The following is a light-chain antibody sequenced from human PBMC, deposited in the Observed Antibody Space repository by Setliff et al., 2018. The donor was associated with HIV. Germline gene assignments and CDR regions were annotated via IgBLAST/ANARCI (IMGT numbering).Light chain of an antibody. CDR2: KAS. Sequence: DIQMTQSPSTLSASVGARVTITCRASQSISNWLAWYQQKPGKAPKLLIYKASSLESGVPSRFSGSGSGTEFTLTISSLQPDAFATYYCQQYNSFSQTFGQGTKVDIK. J-gene: IGKJ1*01. CDR3: QQYNSFSQT. V-gene: IGKV1-5*03. CDR1: QSISNW.